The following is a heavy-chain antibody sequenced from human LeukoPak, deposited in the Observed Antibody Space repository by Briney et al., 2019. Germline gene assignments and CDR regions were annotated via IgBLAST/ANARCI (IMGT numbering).Heavy chain of an antibody. CDR2: IDPDDSDT. D-gene: IGHD5-18*01. CDR3: ARHVTASISWLHP. V-gene: IGHV5-51*01. Sequence: GESLKISCKGSGYNFTNYWIGWVRQMPGKGLEWMGIIDPDDSDTRYSPSFQGQVTISADKSINTAFLQWSSLKATDTAMYYCARHVTASISWLHPWGQGALVTVSS. J-gene: IGHJ5*02. CDR1: GYNFTNYW.